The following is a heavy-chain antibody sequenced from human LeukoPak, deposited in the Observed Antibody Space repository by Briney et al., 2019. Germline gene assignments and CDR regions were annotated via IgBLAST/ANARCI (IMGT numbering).Heavy chain of an antibody. CDR1: GYTFTSYG. V-gene: IGHV1-18*01. CDR2: ISAYNGNT. CDR3: ARFYYDSSGYPYYFDY. J-gene: IGHJ4*02. Sequence: ASVKVSCKASGYTFTSYGISWVRQAPGQGLEWMGWISAYNGNTNYAQKLQGKVTMTTDTSTSTAYMELRSLRSDDTAVYYCARFYYDSSGYPYYFDYWGQGTLVTVSS. D-gene: IGHD3-22*01.